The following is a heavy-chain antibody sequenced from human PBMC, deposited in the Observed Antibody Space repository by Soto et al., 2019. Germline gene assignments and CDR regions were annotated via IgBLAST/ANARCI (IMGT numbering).Heavy chain of an antibody. CDR1: GFSLSSSGVG. CDR2: IYWDDDK. Sequence: QITLKESGPTLVKPTQTLTLTCTFSGFSLSSSGVGVGWIRQPPGKALEYLALIYWDDDKRYSSSLKNRVSITKDTSKNQVALTMPTMNPVHTASYFRADRRGRGHVDWYFDYCVQCSQLTVPS. J-gene: IGHJ4*02. D-gene: IGHD3-9*01. CDR3: ADRRGRGHVDWYFDY. V-gene: IGHV2-5*02.